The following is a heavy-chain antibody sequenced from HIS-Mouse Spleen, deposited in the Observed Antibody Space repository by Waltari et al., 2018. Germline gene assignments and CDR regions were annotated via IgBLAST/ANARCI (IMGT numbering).Heavy chain of an antibody. V-gene: IGHV4-39*07. D-gene: IGHD6-13*01. Sequence: QLQLQESGPGLVKPSETLSLTCTVSGGSISSSSYYWGWIRQPPGKGLEWIGSIDYSESTYYSPSLKSRVTISVDTSKNQVSLKLSSVTAADTAVYYCAREIPYSSSWYDWYFDLWGRGTLVTVSS. CDR2: IDYSEST. CDR3: AREIPYSSSWYDWYFDL. J-gene: IGHJ2*01. CDR1: GGSISSSSYY.